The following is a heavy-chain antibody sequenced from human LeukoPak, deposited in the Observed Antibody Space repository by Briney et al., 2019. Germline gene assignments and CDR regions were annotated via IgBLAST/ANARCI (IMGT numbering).Heavy chain of an antibody. J-gene: IGHJ4*02. V-gene: IGHV4-34*01. Sequence: SETLSLTCAVYGGSFSGYYWTWIRQPPGKGLEWIGEINHSGSTNYNPSLKSRVTISVDTSKNQFSLKLGSVTAADTAVYYCASGGWYRGYWGQGTLVTVSS. CDR2: INHSGST. CDR1: GGSFSGYY. CDR3: ASGGWYRGY. D-gene: IGHD6-19*01.